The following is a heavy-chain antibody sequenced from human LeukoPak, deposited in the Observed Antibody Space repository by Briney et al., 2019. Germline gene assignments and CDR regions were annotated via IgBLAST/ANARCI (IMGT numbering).Heavy chain of an antibody. CDR1: GGSISSSSYY. CDR3: AGDLYGGTVTTIFDY. V-gene: IGHV4-39*07. J-gene: IGHJ4*02. Sequence: SETLSLTCTVSGGSISSSSYYWGWIRQPPGKGLEWIGSIYYSGSTYYNPSLKSRVTISVDTSKNQFSLKLSSVTAADTAVYYCAGDLYGGTVTTIFDYWGQGTLVTVSS. CDR2: IYYSGST. D-gene: IGHD4-11*01.